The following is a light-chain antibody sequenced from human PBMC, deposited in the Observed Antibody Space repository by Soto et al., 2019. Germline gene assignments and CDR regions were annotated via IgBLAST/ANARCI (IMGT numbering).Light chain of an antibody. CDR3: HQFYRTPYT. Sequence: DIVMTQSPDSLAVSLGERATINCKSSQSVLYTSTNENYVAWYQQKPGQPPKLLMYWTSSRESGVPDRFSGSGSGIDFTLTITNDHAEAVAVYYCHQFYRTPYTFGQGTKLEIK. V-gene: IGKV4-1*01. CDR1: QSVLYTSTNENY. CDR2: WTS. J-gene: IGKJ2*01.